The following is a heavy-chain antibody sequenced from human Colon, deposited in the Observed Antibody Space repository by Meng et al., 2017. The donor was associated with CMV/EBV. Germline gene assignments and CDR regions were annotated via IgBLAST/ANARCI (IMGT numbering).Heavy chain of an antibody. J-gene: IGHJ4*02. Sequence: NYCWAWIRQPPGKGLEWIGSLCYIGITYQNPSLKSRVTMSVDTSKNQFSLRLSSVTAADTAVYDCAQDGRIFGVVSFDYWGQGTLVTVSS. CDR1: NYC. V-gene: IGHV4-39*07. D-gene: IGHD3-3*02. CDR3: AQDGRIFGVVSFDY. CDR2: LCYIGIT.